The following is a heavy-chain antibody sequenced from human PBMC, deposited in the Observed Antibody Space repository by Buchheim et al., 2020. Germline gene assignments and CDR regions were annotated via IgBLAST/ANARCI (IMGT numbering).Heavy chain of an antibody. CDR2: IYYSGST. CDR1: GGSISSYY. J-gene: IGHJ6*03. V-gene: IGHV4-59*01. CDR3: ARLGDGEHDYYYYYMDV. Sequence: QVQLQESGPGLVKPSETLSLTCTVSGGSISSYYWSWIRQPPGKGLEWIGYIYYSGSTNYNPSLKSRVTISVDTSKNQFSLQLSYVTAADTAVYYCARLGDGEHDYYYYYMDVWGKGTT. D-gene: IGHD4-17*01.